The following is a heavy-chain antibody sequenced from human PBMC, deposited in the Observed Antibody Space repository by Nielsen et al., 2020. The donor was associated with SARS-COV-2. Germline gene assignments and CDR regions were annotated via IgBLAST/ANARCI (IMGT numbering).Heavy chain of an antibody. CDR2: IIPILGIA. Sequence: WVRQAPGQGLEWMGRIIPILGIANYAQKFQGRVTITADKSTSTAYMELSSLRSEDTAVYYCARGLVGATTMGYYFDYWGQGTLVTVSS. CDR3: ARGLVGATTMGYYFDY. D-gene: IGHD1-26*01. V-gene: IGHV1-69*04. J-gene: IGHJ4*02.